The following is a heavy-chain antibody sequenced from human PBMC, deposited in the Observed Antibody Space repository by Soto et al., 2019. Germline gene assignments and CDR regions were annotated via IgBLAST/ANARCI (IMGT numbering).Heavy chain of an antibody. D-gene: IGHD3-22*01. CDR1: VFTFSSYG. V-gene: IGHV3-30*18. CDR2: ISYDGSNK. CDR3: AKAEDDSSGYWNN. J-gene: IGHJ4*02. Sequence: PGGSLRLSCAASVFTFSSYGMHWVRQAPGKGLERVAVISYDGSNKYYADSVKGRFTISRDNSKNTLYLQMNSLRAEDTAVYYCAKAEDDSSGYWNNWGQGTLVTVSS.